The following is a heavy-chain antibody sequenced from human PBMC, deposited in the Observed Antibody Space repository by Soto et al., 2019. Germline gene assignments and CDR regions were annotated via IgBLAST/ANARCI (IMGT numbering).Heavy chain of an antibody. J-gene: IGHJ4*02. Sequence: QVQLVESGGGVVQPGRSLRLSCAASGFTFSSYGMHCVHQAPGKGLEWVAVISYDGSNKYYADSVKGRFTISRDNSKNTLYLQMNSLRAEDTAVYYCAIYSSGWYPLDYWGQGTLVTVSS. CDR1: GFTFSSYG. CDR2: ISYDGSNK. V-gene: IGHV3-30*03. CDR3: AIYSSGWYPLDY. D-gene: IGHD6-13*01.